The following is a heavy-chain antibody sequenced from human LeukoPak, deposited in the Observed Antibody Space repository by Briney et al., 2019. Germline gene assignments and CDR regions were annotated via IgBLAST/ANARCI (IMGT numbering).Heavy chain of an antibody. CDR2: INHSGST. Sequence: SETLSLTCAVYGGSFSGYYWSWIRQPPGKGLEWIGEINHSGSTNYNPSLKSRVAISVDTSKNQFSLKLSSVTAADTAVYYCARVLAYAGDSSGPIDYWGQGTLVTVSS. CDR3: ARVLAYAGDSSGPIDY. CDR1: GGSFSGYY. J-gene: IGHJ4*02. V-gene: IGHV4-34*01. D-gene: IGHD3-22*01.